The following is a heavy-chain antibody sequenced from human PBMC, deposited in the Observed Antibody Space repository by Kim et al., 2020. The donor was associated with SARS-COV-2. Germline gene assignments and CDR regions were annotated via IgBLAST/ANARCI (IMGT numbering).Heavy chain of an antibody. J-gene: IGHJ6*02. CDR1: GFTFSSYA. D-gene: IGHD2-21*02. Sequence: GGSLRLSCAASGFTFSSYAMNWVRQAPGKGLEWVAYISCGGSNIYYADSVKGRFTISRDNAKNTLYLQMNSLRAEDTAVYYCARGKWMTAHIVSYSYYYMDVWGQGTTVTVSS. V-gene: IGHV3-48*03. CDR2: ISCGGSNI. CDR3: ARGKWMTAHIVSYSYYYMDV.